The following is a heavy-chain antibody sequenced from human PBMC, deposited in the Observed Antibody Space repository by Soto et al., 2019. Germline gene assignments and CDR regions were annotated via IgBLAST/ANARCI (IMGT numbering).Heavy chain of an antibody. J-gene: IGHJ4*02. CDR1: GFTFSIYG. CDR3: AKDMAPSYYYDSSGYSTFFDY. CDR2: ISGSGGST. V-gene: IGHV3-23*01. D-gene: IGHD3-22*01. Sequence: GGSLRLSCAASGFTFSIYGMTWVRQAPGKGLEWVSAISGSGGSTYYADSVKGRFTISRDNSKNTLYLQMNSLRAEDTAVYYCAKDMAPSYYYDSSGYSTFFDYWGQGTLVTVSS.